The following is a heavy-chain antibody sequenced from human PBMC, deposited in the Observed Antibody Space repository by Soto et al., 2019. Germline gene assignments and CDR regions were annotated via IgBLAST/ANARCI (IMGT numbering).Heavy chain of an antibody. Sequence: SVKVSCKASVCSFSGYTVSRLRQAHGQWLEWMGRIIPILGIANYAQKFQGRVTITADKSTSTAYMELSSLRSEDTAVYYCATPSRCSGGSCYSRSENAFDIWGQGTMVTVSS. V-gene: IGHV1-69*02. CDR3: ATPSRCSGGSCYSRSENAFDI. CDR1: VCSFSGYT. J-gene: IGHJ3*02. CDR2: IIPILGIA. D-gene: IGHD2-15*01.